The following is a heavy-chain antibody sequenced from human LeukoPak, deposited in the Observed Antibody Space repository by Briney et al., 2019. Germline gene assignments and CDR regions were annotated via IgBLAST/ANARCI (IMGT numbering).Heavy chain of an antibody. CDR3: VRDRELTY. CDR1: GGSISTYY. CDR2: VYSSGNT. D-gene: IGHD3-10*01. V-gene: IGHV4-4*08. J-gene: IGHJ4*02. Sequence: PSETLSLTCTVSGGSISTYYWSWIRQPPGKGLEWIGYVYSSGNTNYSPSLKGRAIISADTSKNQFSLKLTSVTAADTAVYYCVRDRELTYWGQGILVTVSS.